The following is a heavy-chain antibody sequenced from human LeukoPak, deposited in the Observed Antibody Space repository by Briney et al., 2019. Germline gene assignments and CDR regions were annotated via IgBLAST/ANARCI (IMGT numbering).Heavy chain of an antibody. CDR2: ISGSGGST. CDR3: AKAVKYYYDSSGYYYGEYFQH. J-gene: IGHJ1*01. CDR1: GFTFSSYA. D-gene: IGHD3-22*01. Sequence: PGGSLRLSCAASGFTFSSYAMSWVRQAPGKGLEWVSAISGSGGSTYYADSVKGRFTISRDNSKNTLYLQMNSLRAEDTAVYYCAKAVKYYYDSSGYYYGEYFQHWGQGTLVTVSS. V-gene: IGHV3-23*01.